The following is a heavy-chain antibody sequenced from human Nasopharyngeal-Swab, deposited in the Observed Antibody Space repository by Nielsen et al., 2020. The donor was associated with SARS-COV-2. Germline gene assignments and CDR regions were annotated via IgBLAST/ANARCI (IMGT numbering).Heavy chain of an antibody. D-gene: IGHD4-23*01. CDR1: GFTFSSYA. J-gene: IGHJ4*02. Sequence: GGSLKISCAASGFTFSSYAMHWVRQAPGKGLEWVAVISYDGSNKYYADSVKGRFTISRDNSKNTLYLQMNSLRAEDTAVYYCARDESPRLRWLDYWGQGTLVTVSS. CDR3: ARDESPRLRWLDY. V-gene: IGHV3-30*04. CDR2: ISYDGSNK.